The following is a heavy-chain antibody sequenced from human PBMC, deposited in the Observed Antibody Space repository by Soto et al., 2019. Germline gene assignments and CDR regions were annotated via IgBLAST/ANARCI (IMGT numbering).Heavy chain of an antibody. CDR3: ARDGGVTGDYFDY. Sequence: SETLSLTCTVSGGSISSYYWSWIRQPPGKGLEWIGYIYYSGSTNYNPSLKSRVTISVDTSKNQFSLKLSSVTAADTAVYYCARDGGVTGDYFDYWGQGTLVTVSS. CDR2: IYYSGST. D-gene: IGHD2-21*02. CDR1: GGSISSYY. V-gene: IGHV4-59*01. J-gene: IGHJ4*02.